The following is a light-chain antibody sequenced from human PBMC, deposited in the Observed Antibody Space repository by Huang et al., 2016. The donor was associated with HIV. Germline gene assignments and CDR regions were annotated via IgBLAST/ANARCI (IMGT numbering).Light chain of an antibody. CDR1: QGISSY. CDR3: QQLNSYPPT. J-gene: IGKJ1*01. V-gene: IGKV1-9*01. CDR2: AAS. Sequence: IQLTQSPSSLSASVGDRVTITCRASQGISSYLAWYQQKPGKAPNLLIYAASTLQSGVPSSFSGSGAGTDFTLTISSLQPEDFATYHCQQLNSYPPTFGQGTKVEIK.